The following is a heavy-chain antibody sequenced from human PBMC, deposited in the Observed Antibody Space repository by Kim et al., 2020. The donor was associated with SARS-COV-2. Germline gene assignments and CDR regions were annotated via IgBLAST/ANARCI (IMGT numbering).Heavy chain of an antibody. J-gene: IGHJ3*02. CDR3: AKAQVATIWRDAFGI. D-gene: IGHD5-12*01. V-gene: IGHV3-23*01. Sequence: ADSVKGRFTISRDNSKNTLYLQMNSLRAEDTAVYYCAKAQVATIWRDAFGIWGQGTMVTVSS.